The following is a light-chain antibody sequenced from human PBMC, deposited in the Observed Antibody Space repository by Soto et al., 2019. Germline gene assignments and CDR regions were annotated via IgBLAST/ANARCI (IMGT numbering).Light chain of an antibody. CDR2: KAS. Sequence: DIQMTQSPSTLSASVGDRVTITCRASQSISSWLAWYQQKPGKAPKLLIYKASSLESGVPSRFSGSGSGTEFTLTISSLQPDDFATYYCQQYNSHGTFGQGTKLEIK. V-gene: IGKV1-5*03. CDR3: QQYNSHGT. CDR1: QSISSW. J-gene: IGKJ2*02.